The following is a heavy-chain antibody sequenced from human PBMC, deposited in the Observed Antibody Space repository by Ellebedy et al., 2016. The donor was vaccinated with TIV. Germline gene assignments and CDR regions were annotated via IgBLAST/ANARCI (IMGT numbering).Heavy chain of an antibody. V-gene: IGHV3-23*01. CDR3: AKRVTMVRKVITYYYYAMDV. D-gene: IGHD3-10*01. Sequence: PGGSLRLSCAASGFTFSSYAMSWVRQAPGKGLEWVSAISGSGGSTYYADSVKGRFTISRDNSKNTLYLQMNSLRSEDTAVYYCAKRVTMVRKVITYYYYAMDVWGQGTTVTVSS. J-gene: IGHJ6*02. CDR2: ISGSGGST. CDR1: GFTFSSYA.